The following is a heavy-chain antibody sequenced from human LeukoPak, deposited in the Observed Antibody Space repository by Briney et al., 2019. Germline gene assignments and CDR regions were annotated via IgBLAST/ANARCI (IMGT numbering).Heavy chain of an antibody. V-gene: IGHV4-31*03. CDR1: GGSISSGGYY. CDR3: ATMVRGVIIQYYFDY. J-gene: IGHJ4*02. CDR2: IYYSGST. Sequence: SETLSLTCTVSGGSISSGGYYWSWVRQHPGKGLEWIGYIYYSGSTYYNPSLKSRVTISVDTSKNQFSLKLSSVTAADTAVYYCATMVRGVIIQYYFDYWGQGTLVTVSS. D-gene: IGHD3-10*01.